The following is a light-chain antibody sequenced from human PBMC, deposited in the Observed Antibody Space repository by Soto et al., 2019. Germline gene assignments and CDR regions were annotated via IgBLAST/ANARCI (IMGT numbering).Light chain of an antibody. CDR2: EVS. V-gene: IGLV2-23*02. Sequence: QSALTQPASVSGSSGQSITISCTGTSSDVGSYNLVSWYQQHPGKAPKVMIYEVSKRPSGVPNRFSGSKSGNTASLTISGLQAEDEADYYCCSYAGSSTYVFGTGTKVTVL. CDR3: CSYAGSSTYV. J-gene: IGLJ1*01. CDR1: SSDVGSYNL.